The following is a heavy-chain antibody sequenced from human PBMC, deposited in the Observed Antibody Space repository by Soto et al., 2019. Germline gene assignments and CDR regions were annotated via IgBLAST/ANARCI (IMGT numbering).Heavy chain of an antibody. CDR2: IIPIFGTT. V-gene: IGHV1-69*01. D-gene: IGHD3-22*01. CDR1: GGTFSSCA. J-gene: IGHJ3*02. Sequence: ASGGTFSSCAISWVRQAPGQGLEWMGGIIPIFGTTNYPQKLKGRVTITADESTSTAYMELSSLKTEDTAVYYCTTPPGTMYYYDSSGSSEGPDAFDIWGQGTMVTVSS. CDR3: TTPPGTMYYYDSSGSSEGPDAFDI.